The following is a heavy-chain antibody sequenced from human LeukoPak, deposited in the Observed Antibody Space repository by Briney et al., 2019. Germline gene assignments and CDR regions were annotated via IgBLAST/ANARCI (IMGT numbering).Heavy chain of an antibody. V-gene: IGHV1-69*06. D-gene: IGHD3-22*01. Sequence: SAKVSCKASGGTFSSYAISWVRQAPGQGLEWMGGIIPIFGTANYAQKFQGRVTITADKSTGTAYMELSSLRSEDTAVYYCARDRDNYYDSSGYRYYYMDVWGKGTTVTVSS. CDR2: IIPIFGTA. J-gene: IGHJ6*03. CDR1: GGTFSSYA. CDR3: ARDRDNYYDSSGYRYYYMDV.